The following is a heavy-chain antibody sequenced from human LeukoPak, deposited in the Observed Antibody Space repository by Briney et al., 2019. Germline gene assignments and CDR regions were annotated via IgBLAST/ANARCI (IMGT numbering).Heavy chain of an antibody. CDR3: AKIIVAGLYYFDY. J-gene: IGHJ4*02. V-gene: IGHV4-38-2*02. Sequence: SETLSLTCTVSGYSISSGYYWGWIRQPPGKGQEWIGSIYHSGSTYYNPSLKSRVTISVDTSKNQFSLKLSSVTAADTAVYYCAKIIVAGLYYFDYWGQGTLVTVSS. CDR1: GYSISSGYY. D-gene: IGHD6-19*01. CDR2: IYHSGST.